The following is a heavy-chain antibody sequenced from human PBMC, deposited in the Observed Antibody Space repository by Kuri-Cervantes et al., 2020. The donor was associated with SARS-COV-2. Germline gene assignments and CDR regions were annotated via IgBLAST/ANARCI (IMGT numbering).Heavy chain of an antibody. CDR1: GGSISSYY. CDR3: ASDTGTYCSDLSCYGYYYYYCMDV. J-gene: IGHJ6*02. D-gene: IGHD2-15*01. CDR2: ISYSGNT. Sequence: SETLSPTWTVSGGSISSYYWSWIRQPPGKGLEWIGYISYSGNTNYNPSLKSGVTISVDTSKNQFPLRLSSVTAADTAVYYCASDTGTYCSDLSCYGYYYYYCMDVWGQGTTVTVSS. V-gene: IGHV4-59*01.